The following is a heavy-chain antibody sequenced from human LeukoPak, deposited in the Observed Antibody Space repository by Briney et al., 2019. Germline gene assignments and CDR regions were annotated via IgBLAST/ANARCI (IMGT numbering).Heavy chain of an antibody. Sequence: GGSLRLSCTVSGFTVSSNSMSWVRQAPGKGMEWVSFIYSDNTHYSDSVKGRFTISRDNSKNTLYLQMNSLRAENTAVYYCARRAGAYSHPYDYWGQGTLVTVSS. V-gene: IGHV3-53*01. CDR2: IYSDNT. CDR3: ARRAGAYSHPYDY. J-gene: IGHJ4*02. CDR1: GFTVSSNS. D-gene: IGHD4/OR15-4a*01.